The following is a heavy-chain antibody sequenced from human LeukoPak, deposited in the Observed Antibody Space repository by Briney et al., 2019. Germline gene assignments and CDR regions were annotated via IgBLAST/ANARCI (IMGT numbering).Heavy chain of an antibody. CDR3: ARVMFGELPSSYYYYYMDV. J-gene: IGHJ6*03. D-gene: IGHD3-10*02. CDR1: GGSFSGYY. V-gene: IGHV4-34*01. CDR2: INHSGST. Sequence: SETLSLTCAVYGGSFSGYYWSWIRQPPGKGLEWIGEINHSGSTNYNPSLKSRVTISVDTSKNQFSLKLSSVTAADTAVYYCARVMFGELPSSYYYYYMDVWGKGTTVTVSS.